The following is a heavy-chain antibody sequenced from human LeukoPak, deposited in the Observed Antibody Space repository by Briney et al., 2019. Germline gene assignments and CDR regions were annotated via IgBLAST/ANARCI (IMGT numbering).Heavy chain of an antibody. J-gene: IGHJ6*03. V-gene: IGHV5-51*01. Sequence: GESLKISCKGSGYSFTSYWIGWVRQMPGKGLEWMGIIYPGDSDTRYSPSFQGQVTISADKSISTAYLQWSSLKASDTAMYYCGRHLSPCTSCRYYYMDVWGKGTTVTVSS. CDR3: GRHLSPCTSCRYYYMDV. CDR2: IYPGDSDT. CDR1: GYSFTSYW. D-gene: IGHD2-2*01.